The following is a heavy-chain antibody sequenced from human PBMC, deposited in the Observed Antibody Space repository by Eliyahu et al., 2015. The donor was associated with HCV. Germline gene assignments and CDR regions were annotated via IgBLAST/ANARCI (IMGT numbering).Heavy chain of an antibody. D-gene: IGHD2-15*01. CDR1: GGTFSSYA. V-gene: IGHV1-69*01. CDR3: ASKSPEIVVVVAATPGGYYGMDV. Sequence: QVQLVQSGAEVKKPGSSVKVSCKASGGTFSSYAISWVRQAPGQGLEWMGGIIPIFGTANYAQKFQGRVTITADESTSTAYMELSSLRSEDTAVYYCASKSPEIVVVVAATPGGYYGMDVWGQGTTVTVSS. J-gene: IGHJ6*02. CDR2: IIPIFGTA.